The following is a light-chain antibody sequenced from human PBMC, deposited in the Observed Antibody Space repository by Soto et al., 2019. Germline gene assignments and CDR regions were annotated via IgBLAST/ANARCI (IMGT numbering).Light chain of an antibody. CDR3: QDYGSSRT. Sequence: VLTQFPGTLSLSPGERATLSCRASQTVSSTYLAWYQQRPGQAPRLLMYGASSRATGIPDRFSGSGSETDFTLTISRLEPDDFAVYYCQDYGSSRTFGQGTKVDIK. J-gene: IGKJ1*01. V-gene: IGKV3-20*01. CDR1: QTVSSTY. CDR2: GAS.